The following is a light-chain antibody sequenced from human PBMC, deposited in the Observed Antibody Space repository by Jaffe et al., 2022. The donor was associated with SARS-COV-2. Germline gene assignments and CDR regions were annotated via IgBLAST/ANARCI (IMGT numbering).Light chain of an antibody. CDR1: ESVNKF. Sequence: EIVLTQSPATLSLSPGDRATLSCKASESVNKFLVWFRQRPGQAPRLLIYDASKRATGIPTRFSGSGSETDFTLTISTLEPEDFAVYYCQQRSHWPWTFGQGTKVELK. J-gene: IGKJ1*01. CDR3: QQRSHWPWT. CDR2: DAS. V-gene: IGKV3-11*01.